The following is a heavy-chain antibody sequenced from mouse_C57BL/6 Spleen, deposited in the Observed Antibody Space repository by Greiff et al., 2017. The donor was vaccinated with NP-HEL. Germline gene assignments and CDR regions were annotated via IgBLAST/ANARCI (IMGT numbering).Heavy chain of an antibody. D-gene: IGHD1-1*01. CDR1: GYTFTSYT. Sequence: VQLQQSGAELARPGASVKMSCKASGYTFTSYTMHWVKQRPGQGLEWIGYINPSSGYTKYNQKFKDKATLTADKSSSTAYMQLSSLTSEDSAVYYCARRGFITTVLGPMDYWGQGTSVTVSS. CDR2: INPSSGYT. J-gene: IGHJ4*01. CDR3: ARRGFITTVLGPMDY. V-gene: IGHV1-4*01.